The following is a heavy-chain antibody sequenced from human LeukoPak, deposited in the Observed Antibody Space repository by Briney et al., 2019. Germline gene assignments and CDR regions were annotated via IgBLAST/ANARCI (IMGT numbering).Heavy chain of an antibody. CDR1: GFAFSNYA. CDR2: GGSGGST. Sequence: GGSLRLSCAASGFAFSNYAMTWVRQAPGKGLEWVSYGGSGGSTYYADSVKGRFTVSRDNSKSTLYLQMNSLTAEDTAVYYCAKMRGQYYHSYYMDAWGKGTTVTVSS. J-gene: IGHJ6*03. V-gene: IGHV3-23*01. CDR3: AKMRGQYYHSYYMDA.